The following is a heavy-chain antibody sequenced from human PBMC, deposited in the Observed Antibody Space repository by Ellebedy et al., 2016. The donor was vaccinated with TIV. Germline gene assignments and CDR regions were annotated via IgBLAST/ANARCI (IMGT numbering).Heavy chain of an antibody. J-gene: IGHJ3*02. D-gene: IGHD6-19*01. CDR2: ISSSSSYI. Sequence: GGSLRLSXAASGFTFSSYSMNWVRQAPGKGLEWVSSISSSSSYIYYADSVKGRFTISRDNAKNSLYLQMNSLRAEDTAVYYCAKIAVAYLAFDIWGQGTMVTISS. V-gene: IGHV3-21*01. CDR3: AKIAVAYLAFDI. CDR1: GFTFSSYS.